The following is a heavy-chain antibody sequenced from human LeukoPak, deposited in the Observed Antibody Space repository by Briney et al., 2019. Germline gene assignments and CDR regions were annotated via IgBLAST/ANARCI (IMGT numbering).Heavy chain of an antibody. CDR2: ISGSGGST. V-gene: IGHV3-23*01. CDR3: ASPGLYGDYEAFDI. CDR1: GFTFSSYG. J-gene: IGHJ3*02. Sequence: QPGGTLRLSCAASGFTFSSYGMSWVRQAPGKGLEWVSAISGSGGSTYYADSVKGRFTISRDNSKNTLYLQMNSLRAEDTAVYYCASPGLYGDYEAFDIWGQGTMVTVSS. D-gene: IGHD4-17*01.